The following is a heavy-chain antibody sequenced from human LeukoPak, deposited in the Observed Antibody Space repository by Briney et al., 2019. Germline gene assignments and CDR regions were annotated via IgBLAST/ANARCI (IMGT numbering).Heavy chain of an antibody. CDR2: ISAYNGNT. J-gene: IGHJ6*03. V-gene: IGHV1-18*01. Sequence: ASVKVSCKASGYTFTSYGISWVRQAPGQGLEGMGWISAYNGNTNYAQKLQGRVTMTTDTSTSTAYMELRSLRSDDTAVYYCAREGTDLAPMDYYYYYYMDVWGKGTTVTVSS. CDR1: GYTFTSYG. CDR3: AREGTDLAPMDYYYYYYMDV. D-gene: IGHD3-3*01.